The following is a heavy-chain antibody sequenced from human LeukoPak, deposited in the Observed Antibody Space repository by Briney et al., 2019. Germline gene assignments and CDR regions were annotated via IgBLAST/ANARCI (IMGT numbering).Heavy chain of an antibody. D-gene: IGHD2-2*01. Sequence: GGSLRLSCAASGFSFSNYWMCWVRQAPGKGLEWVANINQDESKKYYVDSVKGRFTISRDNAKNSLYLQMSSLRAEDTAVYYCARDHAYRTDYWGQGTLVTVSS. CDR3: ARDHAYRTDY. V-gene: IGHV3-7*01. CDR1: GFSFSNYW. CDR2: INQDESKK. J-gene: IGHJ4*02.